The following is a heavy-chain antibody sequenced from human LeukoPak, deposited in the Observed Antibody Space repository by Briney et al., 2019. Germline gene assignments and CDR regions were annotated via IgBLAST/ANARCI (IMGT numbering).Heavy chain of an antibody. D-gene: IGHD4-17*01. V-gene: IGHV4-34*01. CDR3: AGTVTTLYYFDY. CDR1: GGSFSGYY. Sequence: SETLSLTCAVYGGSFSGYYWSWIRQPPGKGLEWIGEINHSGSTNYNPSLKSRVTISVDTSKNQFSLKLSSVTAADTAVYYCAGTVTTLYYFDYWGQGILVTVSS. J-gene: IGHJ4*02. CDR2: INHSGST.